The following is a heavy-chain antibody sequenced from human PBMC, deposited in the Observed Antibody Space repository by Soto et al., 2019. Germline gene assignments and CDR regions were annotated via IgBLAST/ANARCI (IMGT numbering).Heavy chain of an antibody. Sequence: PGGSLRLSCAASVFTFSSYSMNWVRQAPGKGLEWVSYISSSSSTIYYADSVKGRFTISRDNAKNSLYLQMNSLRDEDTAVYYCASDRCSGGSCPNQYFQHWGQGTLVTVSS. D-gene: IGHD2-15*01. V-gene: IGHV3-48*02. CDR3: ASDRCSGGSCPNQYFQH. CDR1: VFTFSSYS. CDR2: ISSSSSTI. J-gene: IGHJ1*01.